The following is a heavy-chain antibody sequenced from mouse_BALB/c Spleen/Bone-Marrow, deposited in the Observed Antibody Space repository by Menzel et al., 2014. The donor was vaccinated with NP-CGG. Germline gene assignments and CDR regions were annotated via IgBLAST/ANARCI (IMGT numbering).Heavy chain of an antibody. CDR2: ISSGSSTI. CDR3: ATGTRAMDY. CDR1: GFTFXSFG. V-gene: IGHV5-17*02. Sequence: DVHLVESGGGLVQPGGSRKLSCAASGFTFXSFGMHWVRQAPEKGLEWVAYISSGSSTIYYADTVKGRFTISRDNPKNTLFLQMTSLRSEDTAMYYCATGTRAMDYWGQGTSVTVSS. J-gene: IGHJ4*01. D-gene: IGHD4-1*01.